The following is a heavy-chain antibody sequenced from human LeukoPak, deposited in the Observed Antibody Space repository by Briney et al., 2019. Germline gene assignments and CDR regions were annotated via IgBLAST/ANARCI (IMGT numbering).Heavy chain of an antibody. CDR2: IYYSWST. D-gene: IGHD2-2*01. Sequence: SETLSLTCTVSGGSISSGDYYWSWIRQPPGKGLEWIGYIYYSWSTYYNPSLKSRVTISVDTSKNQFSLKLSSVTAADTAVYYCARSNGKYQLPINYWGQGTLVTVSS. J-gene: IGHJ4*02. CDR3: ARSNGKYQLPINY. V-gene: IGHV4-30-4*08. CDR1: GGSISSGDYY.